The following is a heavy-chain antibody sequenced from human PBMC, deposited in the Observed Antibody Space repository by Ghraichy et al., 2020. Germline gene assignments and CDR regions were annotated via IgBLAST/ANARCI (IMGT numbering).Heavy chain of an antibody. CDR1: GGSISSYY. V-gene: IGHV4-4*07. CDR3: SREYYECGSGYSEEDYYYYGMDV. CDR2: IYTSGST. Sequence: SQTLSLTCTVSGGSISSYYWSWIRQPAGKGLEWIGRIYTSGSTNNNHSLKSRVTMSVDTSKNQFSLKLSSVTAADTAVYYCSREYYECGSGYSEEDYYYYGMDVWGQGSTVT. D-gene: IGHD3-3*01. J-gene: IGHJ6*02.